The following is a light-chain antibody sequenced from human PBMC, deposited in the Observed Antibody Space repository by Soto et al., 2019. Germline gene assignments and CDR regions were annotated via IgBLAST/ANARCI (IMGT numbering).Light chain of an antibody. J-gene: IGKJ3*01. CDR2: GVS. CDR3: QQYGSSPNT. CDR1: QSDSSTY. Sequence: ESVVTQSPGTLSLSPGEIATLSCRASQSDSSTYLAWYQQKPGQAPRLLIYGVSRRAPGIPDRFSGSGSGTDFTLTISRLEPEDFAVYYCQQYGSSPNTFGPGTKVDIK. V-gene: IGKV3-20*01.